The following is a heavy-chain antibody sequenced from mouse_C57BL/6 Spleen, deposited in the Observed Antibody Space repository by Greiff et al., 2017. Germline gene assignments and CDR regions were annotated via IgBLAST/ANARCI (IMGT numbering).Heavy chain of an antibody. CDR1: GYSITSGYY. CDR3: ARGRDYYGSSDWYFDV. J-gene: IGHJ1*03. V-gene: IGHV3-6*01. D-gene: IGHD1-1*01. Sequence: ESGPGLVKPSQSLSLTCSVTGYSITSGYYWNWIRQFPGNKLEWMGYISYDGSNNYNPSLKNRISITRDTSKNQFFLKLNSVTTEDTDTYYCARGRDYYGSSDWYFDVWGTGTTVTVSS. CDR2: ISYDGSN.